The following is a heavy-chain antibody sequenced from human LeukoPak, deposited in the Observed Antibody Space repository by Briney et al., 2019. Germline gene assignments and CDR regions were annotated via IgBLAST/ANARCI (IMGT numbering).Heavy chain of an antibody. V-gene: IGHV4-38-2*01. CDR1: GYSITSGYY. CDR2: IYHSGST. Sequence: SETLSLTCAVSGYSITSGYYWGWIRQPPGKGLEWIGSIYHSGSTYYNPSLKTRVTVSVDTSKNQFSLKLSSVTAADTAVYYCARLYLRDHCSSTSCYGLYFDYWGQGTLVTVSS. CDR3: ARLYLRDHCSSTSCYGLYFDY. D-gene: IGHD2-2*01. J-gene: IGHJ4*02.